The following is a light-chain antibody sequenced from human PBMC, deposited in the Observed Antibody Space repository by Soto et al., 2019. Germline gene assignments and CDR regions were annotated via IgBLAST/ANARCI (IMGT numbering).Light chain of an antibody. Sequence: VLTQSPDTLSLSPGERANLSCRASQDVGKFLVWYHQKPGLSPSLVIYEASKRATDIPERFSGSGSGTAFTLTINRLEPEDVGFYYCQQRNSWPLTVGGGTKVELK. CDR3: QQRNSWPLT. CDR1: QDVGKF. V-gene: IGKV3-11*01. J-gene: IGKJ4*01. CDR2: EAS.